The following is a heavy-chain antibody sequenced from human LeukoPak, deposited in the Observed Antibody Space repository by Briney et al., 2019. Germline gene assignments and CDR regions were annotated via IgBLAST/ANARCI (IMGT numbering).Heavy chain of an antibody. Sequence: ASVKVSCKAARYTFTSYDINWVRQAPGQGLESMGWMNPDSGNTGYAQKFQGRVSMTRNTSISTAYMELGGLTSDDTAVYFCARGSHRGYCTTSNCYTVDYWGQGTLVSVSS. D-gene: IGHD2-2*02. V-gene: IGHV1-8*01. CDR1: RYTFTSYD. CDR2: MNPDSGNT. CDR3: ARGSHRGYCTTSNCYTVDY. J-gene: IGHJ4*01.